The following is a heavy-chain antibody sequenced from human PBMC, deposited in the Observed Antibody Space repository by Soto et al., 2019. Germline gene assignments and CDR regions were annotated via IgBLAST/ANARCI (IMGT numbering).Heavy chain of an antibody. J-gene: IGHJ4*01. D-gene: IGHD2-8*01. CDR2: ISYDGSNK. V-gene: IGHV3-30*18. CDR3: AKDRTYCTNGVCYSFDY. CDR1: GFTFSSYG. Sequence: QVQLVESGGGVVQPGRSLRLSCAASGFTFSSYGMHWVRQAPGKGLEWVAVISYDGSNKYYADSVKGRFTISRDNSKNTLYLQMNSLRAEDTAVYYCAKDRTYCTNGVCYSFDYWGHGTLVTVST.